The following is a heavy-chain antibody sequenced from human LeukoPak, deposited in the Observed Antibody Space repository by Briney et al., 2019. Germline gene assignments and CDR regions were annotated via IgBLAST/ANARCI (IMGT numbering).Heavy chain of an antibody. D-gene: IGHD7-27*01. J-gene: IGHJ2*01. CDR3: ARAANWGFLDL. CDR1: GYTFTSYG. Sequence: ASVKVSCKASGYTFTSYGISWVRQAPGQGLEWMGWINPNSGGTNYAQKFQGRVTMTRDTSISTAYMELSRLRSDDTAVYYCARAANWGFLDLWGRGTLVTVSS. CDR2: INPNSGGT. V-gene: IGHV1-2*02.